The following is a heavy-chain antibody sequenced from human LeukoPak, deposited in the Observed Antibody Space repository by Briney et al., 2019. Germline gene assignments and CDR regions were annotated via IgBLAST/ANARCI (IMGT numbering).Heavy chain of an antibody. V-gene: IGHV4-61*02. CDR1: GGSISSGSYD. CDR3: ARLVRNYDILTGYYNAHYFDY. J-gene: IGHJ4*02. D-gene: IGHD3-9*01. CDR2: IYTSGST. Sequence: PSETLSLTCTVSGGSISSGSYDWGWIRQPAGKGLEWIGRIYTSGSTNYNHSRKRQFTISLDTSKKQFSLNLSSVTAADTAVYYCARLVRNYDILTGYYNAHYFDYWGQGTLVTVSS.